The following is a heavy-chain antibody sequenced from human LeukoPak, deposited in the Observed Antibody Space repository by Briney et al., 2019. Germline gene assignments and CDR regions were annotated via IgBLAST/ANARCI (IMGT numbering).Heavy chain of an antibody. CDR3: ARDGIGDGFWSLFDD. CDR1: GYTFTSYA. Sequence: ASVKVSCKASGYTFTSYAMHWVRQAPGQRLEWMGWMNPNSGNTGYAQKFQGRVTMTTDTSTTTAYMEMRSLKSDDTAVYYCARDGIGDGFWSLFDDWGQGTLVTVAS. V-gene: IGHV1-3*01. D-gene: IGHD3-3*01. CDR2: MNPNSGNT. J-gene: IGHJ4*02.